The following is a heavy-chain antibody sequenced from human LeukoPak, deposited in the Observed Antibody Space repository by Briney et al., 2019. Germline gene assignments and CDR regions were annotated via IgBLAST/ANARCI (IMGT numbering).Heavy chain of an antibody. CDR2: IYTSGST. D-gene: IGHD3-16*01. CDR1: GGSISSGSYY. J-gene: IGHJ6*03. V-gene: IGHV4-61*02. Sequence: SETLSLTCTVSGGSISSGSYYWSWIRQPAGKGLEWIGRIYTSGSTNYNPSLKSRVTIAVDTSKNQFSLKLSSVTAADTAVYYCARETSQKGAHYMDVWGKGTTVTISS. CDR3: ARETSQKGAHYMDV.